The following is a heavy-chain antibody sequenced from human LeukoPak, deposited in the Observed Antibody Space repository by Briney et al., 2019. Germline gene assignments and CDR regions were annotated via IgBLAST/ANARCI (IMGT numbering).Heavy chain of an antibody. J-gene: IGHJ6*02. CDR3: ARENNFGSGMDV. Sequence: GGSLRLSCAASGFTISSNSMNWVRRAPGEGLQWVSVIYSGGNTYYADAVKGRFTISRDNFKNTLYLQMNSLSAEDTAIYYCARENNFGSGMDVWGQGTTVTVSS. V-gene: IGHV3-53*01. CDR1: GFTISSNS. D-gene: IGHD3-10*01. CDR2: IYSGGNT.